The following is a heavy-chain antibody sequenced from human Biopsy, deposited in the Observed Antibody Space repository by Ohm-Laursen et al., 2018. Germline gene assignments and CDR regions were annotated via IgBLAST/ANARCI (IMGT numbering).Heavy chain of an antibody. CDR3: SRLTRSTPTTGV. D-gene: IGHD2-8*01. CDR1: GYIFTGYY. J-gene: IGHJ4*02. Sequence: ASVKVSCKASGYIFTGYYMHWGRQAPGQGLEWMGWLNTNSGDTEYAENFQGRVTMTRDTSISTAYMELSRLRSDDTAVYYCSRLTRSTPTTGVWGQGTLVTVSS. V-gene: IGHV1-2*02. CDR2: LNTNSGDT.